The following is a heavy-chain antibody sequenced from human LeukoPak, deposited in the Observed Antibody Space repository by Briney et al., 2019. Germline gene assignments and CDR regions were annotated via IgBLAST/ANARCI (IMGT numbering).Heavy chain of an antibody. CDR1: GFTFSTYW. Sequence: GGSLRLSCEASGFTFSTYWMTWVRQAPGKGLEWVANIKEDGSDKHYVDSVKGRFTISRDNAKNSLYLQMNSLRAEDTAVYYCARGGSDMDVWGQGTTVTVSS. J-gene: IGHJ6*02. V-gene: IGHV3-7*01. CDR3: ARGGSDMDV. CDR2: IKEDGSDK.